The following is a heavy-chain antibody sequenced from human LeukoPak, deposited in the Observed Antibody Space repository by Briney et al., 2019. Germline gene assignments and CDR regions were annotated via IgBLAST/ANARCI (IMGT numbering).Heavy chain of an antibody. CDR2: INPSGGST. D-gene: IGHD5-12*01. CDR1: GYTFSSYY. Sequence: VASVKVSCKASGYTFSSYYMHWVRQAPGQGLEWMGIINPSGGSTSYAQKFQDRVTMTRDMSTSTVHVELNSLRSEDTAVYYCARGRPEVATIGYYWGQGTLVTVSS. V-gene: IGHV1-46*01. J-gene: IGHJ4*02. CDR3: ARGRPEVATIGYY.